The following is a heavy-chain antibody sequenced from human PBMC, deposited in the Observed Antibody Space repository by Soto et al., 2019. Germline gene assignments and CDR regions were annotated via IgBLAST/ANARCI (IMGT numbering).Heavy chain of an antibody. D-gene: IGHD1-1*01. Sequence: GESLKISCAASGFTFSNAWMSWVRQAPGKGLEWVGRIKSKTDGGTTDYAAPVKGRFTISRDDSKNTLYLQMNSLKTEDTAVYFCTSTLENYAFDIWGQGTMVTVSS. CDR2: IKSKTDGGTT. J-gene: IGHJ3*02. CDR3: TSTLENYAFDI. CDR1: GFTFSNAW. V-gene: IGHV3-15*01.